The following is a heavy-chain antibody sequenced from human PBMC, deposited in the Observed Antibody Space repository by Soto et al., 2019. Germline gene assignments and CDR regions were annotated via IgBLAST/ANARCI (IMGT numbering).Heavy chain of an antibody. V-gene: IGHV3-23*01. CDR3: AKENLVVVTSGDFDY. D-gene: IGHD2-21*02. Sequence: ESGGGLVRPGGSLRLSCEVSGFSFRMYAMSWVRQAPGKGLEWVSSISGSGDSTYYADSVKGRFTISRDNSKNTLHLQMNSLRAEDTALYYCAKENLVVVTSGDFDYWAREPWSPSPQ. CDR1: GFSFRMYA. J-gene: IGHJ4*02. CDR2: ISGSGDST.